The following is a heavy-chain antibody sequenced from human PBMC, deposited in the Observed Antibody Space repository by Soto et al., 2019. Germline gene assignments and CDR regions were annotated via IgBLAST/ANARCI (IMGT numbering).Heavy chain of an antibody. D-gene: IGHD1-26*01. CDR1: GFTFSSYA. CDR2: ISGSGGNT. J-gene: IGHJ6*02. Sequence: EVQLLESGGALVQPGGSLRLSCAASGFTFSSYAMNWVRQAPGKGLEWVSAISGSGGNTFYADSVKGRFNISRDNSKNTLFLPMHSLRAEDTAIYYCAMLNRGSYSYHGMDVWGQGTAVTVSS. V-gene: IGHV3-23*01. CDR3: AMLNRGSYSYHGMDV.